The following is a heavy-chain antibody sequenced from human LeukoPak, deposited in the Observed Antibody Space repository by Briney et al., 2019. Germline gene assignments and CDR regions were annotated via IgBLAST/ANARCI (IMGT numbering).Heavy chain of an antibody. Sequence: GGSLRLSCAASGFTFNSYWMSWVRQAPEKGPEWLANIRQDGSDKQYVDSVKGRFTIPRDNAKNSLYLQMNSLSAEDTAVYYCARHSRGSPIDDWGQGTLVTVSS. D-gene: IGHD2-15*01. V-gene: IGHV3-7*01. CDR2: IRQDGSDK. CDR3: ARHSRGSPIDD. J-gene: IGHJ4*02. CDR1: GFTFNSYW.